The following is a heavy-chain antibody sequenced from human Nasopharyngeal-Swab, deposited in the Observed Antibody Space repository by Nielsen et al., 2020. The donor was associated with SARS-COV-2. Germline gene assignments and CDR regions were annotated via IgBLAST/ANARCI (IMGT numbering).Heavy chain of an antibody. CDR1: GFTFSSYS. Sequence: GGSLRLSCAASGFTFSSYSMNWVRQAPGKGLEWVSYISSSSSTIYYADSVKGRFTISRDNAKNSLYLQMNSLRAEDTAVYYCAREVLRFLEWLLPSDAFDIWGQGTTVTVSS. V-gene: IGHV3-48*01. CDR2: ISSSSSTI. D-gene: IGHD3-3*01. J-gene: IGHJ3*02. CDR3: AREVLRFLEWLLPSDAFDI.